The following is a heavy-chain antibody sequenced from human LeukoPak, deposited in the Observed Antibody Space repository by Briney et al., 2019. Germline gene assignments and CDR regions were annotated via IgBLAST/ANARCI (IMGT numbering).Heavy chain of an antibody. CDR2: INHSGST. Sequence: SETLSLTCAVYGGSFSGYYWSWIRQPPGKGLEWIGEINHSGSTNYNPSLESRVTISVDTSKNQFSLKLSSVTAADTAVYYCVRRNRLRLFDYWGQGTLVTVSS. CDR1: GGSFSGYY. V-gene: IGHV4-34*01. D-gene: IGHD3-16*01. CDR3: VRRNRLRLFDY. J-gene: IGHJ4*02.